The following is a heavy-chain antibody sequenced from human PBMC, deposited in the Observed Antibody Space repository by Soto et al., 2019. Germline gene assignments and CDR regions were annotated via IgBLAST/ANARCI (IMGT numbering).Heavy chain of an antibody. J-gene: IGHJ6*02. CDR3: ARDFSRGSGSYYNEPYYGMDV. CDR2: IIPIFGTA. CDR1: GGTFSSYA. Sequence: QVQLVQSGAEVKKPGSSVKVSCKASGGTFSSYAISWVRQAPGQGLEWMGGIIPIFGTANYAQKFQGRVTITADESTSTAYMELSRLRSEDTAVYYCARDFSRGSGSYYNEPYYGMDVWGQGTTVTVSS. D-gene: IGHD3-10*01. V-gene: IGHV1-69*01.